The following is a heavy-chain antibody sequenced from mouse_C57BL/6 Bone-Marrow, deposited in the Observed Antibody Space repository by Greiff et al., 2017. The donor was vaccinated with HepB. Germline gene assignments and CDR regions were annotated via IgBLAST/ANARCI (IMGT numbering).Heavy chain of an antibody. D-gene: IGHD1-1*01. CDR1: GYTFTDYN. V-gene: IGHV1-22*01. CDR3: AREGVVDYYAMDY. J-gene: IGHJ4*01. CDR2: INPNNGGT. Sequence: DVQLQESGPELVKPGASVKMSCKASGYTFTDYNMHWVKQSHGKSLEWIGYINPNNGGTSYNQKFKGKATLTVNKSSSTAYMELRSLTSEDSAVYYCAREGVVDYYAMDYWGQGTSVTVSS.